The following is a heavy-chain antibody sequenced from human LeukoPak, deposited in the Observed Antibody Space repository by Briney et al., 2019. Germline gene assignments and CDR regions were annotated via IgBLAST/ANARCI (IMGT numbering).Heavy chain of an antibody. J-gene: IGHJ4*02. Sequence: PGGSLRLSCAASGFTFSSYAMHWVRQAPGKGLEYVSAISSNGGSTYYANSVKGSFTISRDNSKNTLYLQMGSLRAEDMAVYYCARVSAGGWPNDLDYWGQGTLVTVSS. CDR3: ARVSAGGWPNDLDY. CDR1: GFTFSSYA. V-gene: IGHV3-64*01. CDR2: ISSNGGST. D-gene: IGHD6-19*01.